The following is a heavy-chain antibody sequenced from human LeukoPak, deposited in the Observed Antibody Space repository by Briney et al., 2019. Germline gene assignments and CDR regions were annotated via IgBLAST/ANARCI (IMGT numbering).Heavy chain of an antibody. CDR3: ARQERQWLAV. D-gene: IGHD6-19*01. CDR2: IFPGDSDT. Sequence: GASLQISYQASGSTITSQWIVWARPLPGKGVEGMGIIFPGDSDTRYNPSFQGQVTISADKSITTAYLQWSSLKASDTAMYYCARQERQWLAVWGQGTLVTVSS. V-gene: IGHV5-51*01. J-gene: IGHJ4*02. CDR1: GSTITSQW.